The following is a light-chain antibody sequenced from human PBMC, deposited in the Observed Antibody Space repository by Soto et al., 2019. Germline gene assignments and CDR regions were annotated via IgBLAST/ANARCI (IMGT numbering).Light chain of an antibody. J-gene: IGKJ1*01. V-gene: IGKV3-20*01. CDR1: QSVSSTF. Sequence: EIVLKQSPGSLSLSPGERATLSCRASQSVSSTFFAWYQQRPGQAPRLLMSGASSRAPGIPERFSGSGSGKDFTLTISRLETEDFAVYYCQQFDSSVTFGQGTKVEIK. CDR3: QQFDSSVT. CDR2: GAS.